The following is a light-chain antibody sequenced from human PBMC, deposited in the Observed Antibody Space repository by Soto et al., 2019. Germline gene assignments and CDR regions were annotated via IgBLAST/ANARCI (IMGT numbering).Light chain of an antibody. J-gene: IGKJ3*01. CDR1: QSVNSD. Sequence: EIVMTQSPSSLSVSPGERGTLSGRASQSVNSDLAWYQQKPGQAPRLLIYETSMRATGIAARFSGSGSGTEFTLTISSLQSEDSAVYWCQQYNSWPFTFGPGTKVDIK. CDR2: ETS. V-gene: IGKV3-15*01. CDR3: QQYNSWPFT.